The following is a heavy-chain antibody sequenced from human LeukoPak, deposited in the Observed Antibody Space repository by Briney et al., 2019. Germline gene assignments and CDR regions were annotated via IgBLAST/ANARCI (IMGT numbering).Heavy chain of an antibody. CDR2: IYYSGST. CDR1: GGSFSGYY. D-gene: IGHD5-18*01. V-gene: IGHV4-59*01. Sequence: SETLSLTCAVYGGSFSGYYWSWIRQPPGKGLEWIGYIYYSGSTNYNPSLKSRVTISVDTSKNQFSLKLSSVTAADTAVYYCATLAGYSYGTSDYWGQGTLVTVSS. J-gene: IGHJ4*02. CDR3: ATLAGYSYGTSDY.